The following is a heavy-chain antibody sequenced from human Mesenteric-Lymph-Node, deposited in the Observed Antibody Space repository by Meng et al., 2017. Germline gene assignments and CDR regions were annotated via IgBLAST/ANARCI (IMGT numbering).Heavy chain of an antibody. D-gene: IGHD1/OR15-1a*01. V-gene: IGHV4-61*08. J-gene: IGHJ5*02. CDR1: GGSVSSGGYY. Sequence: WPGLVCPSGPLSVTWSVSGGSVSSGGYYWSWIRQTPGKALEWIGYFYHSGSTDYNPSLKSRVTILADTSKNQFSLKLSSVTAADTAVYYCARGERTTGWFDPWGQGALVTVSS. CDR2: FYHSGST. CDR3: ARGERTTGWFDP.